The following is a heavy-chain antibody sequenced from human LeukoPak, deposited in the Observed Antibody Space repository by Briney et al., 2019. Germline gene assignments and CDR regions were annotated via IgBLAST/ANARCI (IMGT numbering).Heavy chain of an antibody. CDR1: GFTFSSYE. CDR3: ARGDSSSWYYWFDP. V-gene: IGHV3-21*01. J-gene: IGHJ5*02. Sequence: GGSLRLSCAASGFTFSSYEMNWVRQAPGKGLEWVSSISSSSSYIYYADSVKGRFTISRDNAKNSLYLQMNSLRAEDTAVYYCARGDSSSWYYWFDPWGQGTLVTVSS. CDR2: ISSSSSYI. D-gene: IGHD6-13*01.